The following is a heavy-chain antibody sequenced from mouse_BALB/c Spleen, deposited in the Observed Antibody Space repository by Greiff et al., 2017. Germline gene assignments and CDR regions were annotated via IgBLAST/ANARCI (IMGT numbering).Heavy chain of an antibody. V-gene: IGHV14-3*02. Sequence: EVKLMESGAELVKPGASVKLSCTASGFNIKDTYMHWVKQRPEQGLEWIGRIDPANGNTKYDPKFQGKATITADTSSNTAYLQLSSLTSEDTAVYYCARGLRDAMDYWGQGTSVTVSS. J-gene: IGHJ4*01. CDR1: GFNIKDTY. CDR2: IDPANGNT. D-gene: IGHD2-2*01. CDR3: ARGLRDAMDY.